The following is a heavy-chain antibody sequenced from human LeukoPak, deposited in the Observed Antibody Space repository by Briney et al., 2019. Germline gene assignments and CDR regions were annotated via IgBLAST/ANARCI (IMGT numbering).Heavy chain of an antibody. V-gene: IGHV3-23*01. J-gene: IGHJ3*02. CDR2: ISGSGGST. CDR1: GFTLRSYA. CDR3: AKIEVDRYFDAFDI. D-gene: IGHD1-26*01. Sequence: PGGSLRLSCAASGFTLRSYAMSWVRQAPGKGLEWVSAISGSGGSTYYADSVKGRFTISRDNSKNTLYLLMNSLRAEDTAVYYCAKIEVDRYFDAFDIWGQGTMVTVSS.